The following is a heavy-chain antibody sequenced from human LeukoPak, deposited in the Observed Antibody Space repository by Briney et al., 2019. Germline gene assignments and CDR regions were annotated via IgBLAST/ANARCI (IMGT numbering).Heavy chain of an antibody. V-gene: IGHV4-59*08. CDR3: ARHFTTRFDP. D-gene: IGHD3-22*01. J-gene: IGHJ5*02. Sequence: PSETLSLTCTVSGGSISSYYWSWIRQPPGKGLEWIGYIYYSGSTNYNPSLKSRVAISVDTSKNQFSLKLSSVTAADTAVYYCARHFTTRFDPWGQGTLVTVSS. CDR2: IYYSGST. CDR1: GGSISSYY.